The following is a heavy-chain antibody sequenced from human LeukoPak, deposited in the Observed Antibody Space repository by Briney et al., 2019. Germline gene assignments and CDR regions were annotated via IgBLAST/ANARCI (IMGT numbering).Heavy chain of an antibody. J-gene: IGHJ4*02. CDR1: GGSISSYY. V-gene: IGHV4-59*12. D-gene: IGHD3-3*01. Sequence: SETLSLTCTVSGGSISSYYWSWIRQPPGKGLEWIGYIYYSGSTNYNPSLKSRVTMSVDTSKNQFSLRLSSVTAADTAVYYCARGSGYYSQHFDYWGQGTLVTVSS. CDR2: IYYSGST. CDR3: ARGSGYYSQHFDY.